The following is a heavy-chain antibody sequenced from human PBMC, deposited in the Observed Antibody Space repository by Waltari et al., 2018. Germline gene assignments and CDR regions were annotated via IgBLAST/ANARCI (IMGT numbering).Heavy chain of an antibody. CDR2: IYSGGST. CDR1: GFIVSSNY. CDR3: ARWQQWPVRAFDY. Sequence: EVQLVESGGGLIQPGGSLSLSRAASGFIVSSNYMSWVRQAPGRGLEWVSLIYSGGSTYYADSVKGRFTISRDNSKNTLYLQMDSLSVEDTAVYYCARWQQWPVRAFDYWGQGTLVTVSS. D-gene: IGHD6-19*01. J-gene: IGHJ4*02. V-gene: IGHV3-53*01.